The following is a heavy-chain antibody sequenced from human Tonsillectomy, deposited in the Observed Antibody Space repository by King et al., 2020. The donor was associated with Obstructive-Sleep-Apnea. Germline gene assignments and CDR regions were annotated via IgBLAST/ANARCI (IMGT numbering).Heavy chain of an antibody. J-gene: IGHJ5*01. CDR2: LWYDGSNK. CDR3: VKDTGPRYNYGVFDS. Sequence: VQMGEYGGGVVQPGRGLRRGCGASGFTFSTYGMQWVRQGPGKGLEWVAVLWYDGSNKKYGDPVKGRFTISRDNSKNTLYLQMNSLRAEDTAVYYCVKDTGPRYNYGVFDSWGQGTLVTVSS. D-gene: IGHD5-18*01. CDR1: GFTFSTYG. V-gene: IGHV3-33*06.